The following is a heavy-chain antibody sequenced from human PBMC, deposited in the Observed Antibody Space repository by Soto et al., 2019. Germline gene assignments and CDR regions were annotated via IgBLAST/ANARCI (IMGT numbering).Heavy chain of an antibody. CDR2: IYYSGTT. J-gene: IGHJ5*02. Sequence: QVQLQESGPGLVKPSQTLSLTCTVSGGSISSGDYYWSWIRQPPGKGLEWIGYIYYSGTTYYNPSLDLRITMSVDTSKNQFSRQRSSVTPAATAVYSCARHGSGSYYRAWFDPWGQGTLVTVSS. D-gene: IGHD3-10*01. CDR3: ARHGSGSYYRAWFDP. V-gene: IGHV4-30-4*01. CDR1: GGSISSGDYY.